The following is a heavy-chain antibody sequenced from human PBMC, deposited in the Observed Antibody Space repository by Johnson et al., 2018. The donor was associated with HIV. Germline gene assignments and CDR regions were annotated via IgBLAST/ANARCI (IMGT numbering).Heavy chain of an antibody. CDR3: AKGDYNFWSGDAFDI. J-gene: IGHJ3*02. V-gene: IGHV3-30*02. D-gene: IGHD3-3*01. Sequence: HVQLVESGGGVVQPGGSLRLSCAASGFTFSSYGMHWVRQAPGKGLEWVAFIRYDGSNKYYAASVKGRFTISRDNSKNTLYLQMNSLRAEDTAVYYCAKGDYNFWSGDAFDIWGQGTMVTVSS. CDR2: IRYDGSNK. CDR1: GFTFSSYG.